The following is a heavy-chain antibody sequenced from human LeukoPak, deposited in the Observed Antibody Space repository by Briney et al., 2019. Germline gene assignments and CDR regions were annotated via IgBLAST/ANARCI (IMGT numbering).Heavy chain of an antibody. CDR1: GYTFINYD. CDR2: MNPNSGDA. J-gene: IGHJ6*02. Sequence: ASVKVSCKASGYTFINYDMNWVRQAPGQGLEWMGWMNPNSGDAGYMEKLQGRVTMTRNTSISTAYMELSSLRSGDTAVYYCATRASPSFYYAMDVWGQGTTVTVSS. V-gene: IGHV1-8*01. CDR3: ATRASPSFYYAMDV.